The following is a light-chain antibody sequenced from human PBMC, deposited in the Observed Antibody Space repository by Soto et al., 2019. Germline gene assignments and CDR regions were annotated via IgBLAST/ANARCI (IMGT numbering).Light chain of an antibody. CDR3: QQYGSSPQST. CDR1: QSVSSSY. CDR2: GAS. Sequence: VLTQYPSTLSLSPGERATLSCRASQSVSSSYLAWYQQKPGQAPRLLIYGASSRATGIPDRFSGSGSGTDFTLTISRLEPEDFGVYYCQQYGSSPQSTFGQGTRLE. J-gene: IGKJ5*01. V-gene: IGKV3-20*01.